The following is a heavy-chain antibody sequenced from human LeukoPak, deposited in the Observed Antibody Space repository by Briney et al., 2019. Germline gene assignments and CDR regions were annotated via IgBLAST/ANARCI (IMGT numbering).Heavy chain of an antibody. D-gene: IGHD2-2*01. V-gene: IGHV1-2*02. CDR2: INSNSGGT. CDR3: ARVPPSAHQLLSSDY. J-gene: IGHJ4*02. Sequence: ASVKLSCKSSGYTFTDYYIHWVRQAPGQGLEWMGWINSNSGGTNYAQKFQGRVTMTRDTSISTAYMELSRLTSDDTAVYYCARVPPSAHQLLSSDYWGQGTQVTVSS. CDR1: GYTFTDYY.